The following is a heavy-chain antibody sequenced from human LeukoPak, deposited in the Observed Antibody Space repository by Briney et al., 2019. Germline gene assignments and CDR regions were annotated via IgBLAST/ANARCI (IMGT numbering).Heavy chain of an antibody. CDR2: IYYSGST. D-gene: IGHD3-16*02. CDR3: ARDMITFGGVIVKGGGVMDV. V-gene: IGHV4-30-4*01. J-gene: IGHJ6*02. CDR1: GGSISSGDYY. Sequence: PSETLSLTCTVSGGSISSGDYYWSWIRQPPGKGLEWIGYIYYSGSTYYNPSLKSRVTISVDTSKNQFSLKLSSVTAADTAVYYCARDMITFGGVIVKGGGVMDVWGQGTTVTVSS.